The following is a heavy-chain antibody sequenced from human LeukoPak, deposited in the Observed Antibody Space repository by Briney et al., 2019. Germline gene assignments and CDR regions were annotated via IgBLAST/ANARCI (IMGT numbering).Heavy chain of an antibody. V-gene: IGHV4-59*01. CDR2: IYYTGST. CDR1: GGPITSYY. Sequence: SETLSLTCTVSGGPITSYYWSWIRQPPGKGLEWIGYIYYTGSTNYNPSLKSRVTISVDTSKNQFSLRLSSVTAADTALYAYSSDYYYFDSWGQGALVTVSS. J-gene: IGHJ4*02. CDR3: SSDYYYFDS. D-gene: IGHD3-22*01.